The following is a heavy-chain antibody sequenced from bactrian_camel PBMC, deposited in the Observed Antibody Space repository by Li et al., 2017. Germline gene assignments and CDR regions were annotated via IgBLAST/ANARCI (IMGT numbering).Heavy chain of an antibody. CDR1: GFTFSSYR. J-gene: IGHJ4*01. D-gene: IGHD6*01. V-gene: IGHV3S1*01. Sequence: SGGALVQPGGSLRLSCVVFGFTFSSYRMHWVRQAPGKEREGVASIYTPGSTTWYANSVKGRFAISQDNVQNTLFLQMNSLKAEDTAMYYCAYDPHCLSSWYDWARGPRSPSP. CDR2: IYTPGSTT.